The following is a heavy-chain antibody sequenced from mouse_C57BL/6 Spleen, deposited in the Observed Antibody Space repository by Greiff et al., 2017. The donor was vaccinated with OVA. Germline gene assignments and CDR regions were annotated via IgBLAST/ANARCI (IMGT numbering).Heavy chain of an antibody. CDR2: IRSGGST. J-gene: IGHJ4*01. CDR3: ASLTTVAWGYYAMDY. V-gene: IGHV2-2*01. CDR1: GFSFTSYG. D-gene: IGHD1-1*01. Sequence: QVQLQQSGPGLVQPSQCLSISCTVSGFSFTSYGVHWVRQSPGKGLEWLGVIRSGGSTDYNAAFISRLSISKDNSKSQVFFKMNSLQADDTAIYYCASLTTVAWGYYAMDYWGQGTSVTVSS.